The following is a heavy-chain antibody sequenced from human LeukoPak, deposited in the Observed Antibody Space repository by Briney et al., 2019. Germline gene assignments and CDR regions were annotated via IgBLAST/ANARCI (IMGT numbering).Heavy chain of an antibody. CDR2: ISDSGIT. V-gene: IGHV4-4*09. CDR3: AGRGHRYSRD. J-gene: IGHJ1*01. CDR1: GDSVSSGY. Sequence: PSETLSLSCTVSGDSVSSGYWTWIRQSPGEGLEWIGYISDSGITDYNPSLKSRLTISVDTSNNKFSLNLHSVTAADTAVYYCAGRGHRYSRDWGQGILVTVSS. D-gene: IGHD2-15*01.